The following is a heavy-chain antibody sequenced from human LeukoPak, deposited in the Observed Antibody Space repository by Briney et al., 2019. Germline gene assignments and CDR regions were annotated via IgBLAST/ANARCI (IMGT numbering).Heavy chain of an antibody. CDR2: ISSSSSYI. Sequence: PGGSLRLSCAASGFTFSSHEMNWVRQAPGKGLEWVSYISSSSSYIYYADSVKGRFTISRDNAKNSLYLQMNSLRAEDTAVYYCARGPLAAAGTSWFDPWGQGTLVTVSS. D-gene: IGHD6-13*01. V-gene: IGHV3-21*05. J-gene: IGHJ5*02. CDR3: ARGPLAAAGTSWFDP. CDR1: GFTFSSHE.